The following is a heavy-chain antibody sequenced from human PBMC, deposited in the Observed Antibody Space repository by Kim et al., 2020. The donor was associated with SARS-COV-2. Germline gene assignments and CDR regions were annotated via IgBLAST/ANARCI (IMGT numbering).Heavy chain of an antibody. V-gene: IGHV3-30*18. Sequence: GGSLRLSCAASGFTFSSYGMHWVRQAPGKGLEWVAVISYDGSNKYYADSVKGRFTISRDNSKNTLYLQMNSLRAEDTAVYYCAKTPSSWIPSPDYWGQGTLVTVSS. CDR2: ISYDGSNK. CDR3: AKTPSSWIPSPDY. J-gene: IGHJ4*02. CDR1: GFTFSSYG. D-gene: IGHD6-13*01.